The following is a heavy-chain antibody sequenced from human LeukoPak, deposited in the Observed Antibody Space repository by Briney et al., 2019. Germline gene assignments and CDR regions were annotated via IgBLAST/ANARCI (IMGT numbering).Heavy chain of an antibody. V-gene: IGHV1-24*01. D-gene: IGHD6-13*01. Sequence: GASVKVSCKVSGYTLTELSMHWVRQAPGKGLEWMGGFDPEDGETIYAQKSQGRVTMTEDTSTDTAYMELSSLRSEDTAVYYCATGELLGYSSSWYPISWFDPWGQGTLVTVSS. CDR1: GYTLTELS. CDR2: FDPEDGET. CDR3: ATGELLGYSSSWYPISWFDP. J-gene: IGHJ5*02.